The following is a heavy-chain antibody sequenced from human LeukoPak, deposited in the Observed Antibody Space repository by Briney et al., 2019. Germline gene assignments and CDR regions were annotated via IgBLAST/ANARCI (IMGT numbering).Heavy chain of an antibody. CDR2: ISTDGSST. CDR3: ARRNY. V-gene: IGHV3-74*01. Sequence: GGSLRLSCAASGFTFSSYWMHWVRQTPGRGLVWVSRISTDGSSTSYADSVKGRFTISRDNAKNTLYLQMNSLRAEDTAVYYCARRNYWGQGTLVTVSS. J-gene: IGHJ4*02. CDR1: GFTFSSYW.